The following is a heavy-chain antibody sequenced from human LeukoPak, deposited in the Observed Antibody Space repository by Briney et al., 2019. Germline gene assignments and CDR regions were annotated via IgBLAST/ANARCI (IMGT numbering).Heavy chain of an antibody. CDR2: ISYDGSNK. CDR3: ARDPDYYGSGSYQDY. CDR1: GFTFSSYG. J-gene: IGHJ4*02. V-gene: IGHV3-30*03. Sequence: PGGSLRLSCAASGFTFSSYGMHWVRQAPGKGLEWVAVISYDGSNKYYADSVKGRFTISRDNSKNTLYLQMNSLRAEDTAVYYCARDPDYYGSGSYQDYWGQGTLVTVSS. D-gene: IGHD3-10*01.